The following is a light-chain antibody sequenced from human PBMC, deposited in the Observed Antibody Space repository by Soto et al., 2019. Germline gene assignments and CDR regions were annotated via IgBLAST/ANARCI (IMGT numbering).Light chain of an antibody. CDR3: QQSYGTLYT. V-gene: IGKV1-39*01. CDR2: GAS. Sequence: DIPMTQSPSSLSASIGDTVTIACRASQSINTYLHWYQQKPGKAPLLLIHGASGLQSGVPSRFSGSGSGTDFTLTISSLQPEDFATYYCQQSYGTLYTFGQGTKVEIK. J-gene: IGKJ2*01. CDR1: QSINTY.